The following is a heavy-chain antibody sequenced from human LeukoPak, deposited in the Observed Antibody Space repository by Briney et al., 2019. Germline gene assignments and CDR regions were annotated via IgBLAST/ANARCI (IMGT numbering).Heavy chain of an antibody. CDR3: ARSLWPEDY. CDR2: INQDGSDQ. V-gene: IGHV3-7*01. CDR1: GFAFSSYW. D-gene: IGHD2-21*01. J-gene: IGHJ4*02. Sequence: GGSLRLSRAASGFAFSSYWASWVRQAPGKGLEWVANINQDGSDQNYVDSVRGRFTISRNNAKNSAYLQMNSLRVEDTAVYYCARSLWPEDYWGQGILVTVSS.